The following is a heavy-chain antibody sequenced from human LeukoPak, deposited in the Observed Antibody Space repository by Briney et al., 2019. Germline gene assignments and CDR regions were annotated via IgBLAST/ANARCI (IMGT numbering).Heavy chain of an antibody. V-gene: IGHV1-2*06. CDR2: INPSIGGT. Sequence: ASVQVSCRASGYTFPDYYIHWVRLAPGQGLEWMGRINPSIGGTNAAQKFQGRVTMTRDTSINTVYMELSRLRSDDTAVYYCARVLSVGTPPNMIRGERADAFDIWGQGTMVTVTS. CDR1: GYTFPDYY. J-gene: IGHJ3*02. D-gene: IGHD3-16*01. CDR3: ARVLSVGTPPNMIRGERADAFDI.